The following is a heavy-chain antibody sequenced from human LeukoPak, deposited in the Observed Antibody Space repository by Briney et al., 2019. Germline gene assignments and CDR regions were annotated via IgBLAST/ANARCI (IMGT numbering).Heavy chain of an antibody. J-gene: IGHJ6*03. CDR3: ARDSATIAARPYYYYYYMDV. CDR2: MNPNGGNT. Sequence: ASVKVSCTASGYAFTSYDINWVRQATGQGLEWMGWMNPNGGNTDYAQKFQGRVTMTRNTSISTAYMELRSLRSEDTAVYYCARDSATIAARPYYYYYYMDVWGKGTTVTVSS. V-gene: IGHV1-8*01. CDR1: GYAFTSYD. D-gene: IGHD6-6*01.